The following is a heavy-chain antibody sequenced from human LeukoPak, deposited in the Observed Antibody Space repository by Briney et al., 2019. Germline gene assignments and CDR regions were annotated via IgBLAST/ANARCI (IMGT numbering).Heavy chain of an antibody. CDR1: GFTFRSYA. CDR3: ARPFLAGGYYMDV. V-gene: IGHV3-30*09. J-gene: IGHJ6*03. Sequence: GGSLRLSCAASGFTFRSYAMHWARQAPGKGLEWVALISYDGSNKYYADSVKGRFAISRDNSKNTLFLQMNSLRADDTAVYYCARPFLAGGYYMDVWGKGTTVTISS. D-gene: IGHD2/OR15-2a*01. CDR2: ISYDGSNK.